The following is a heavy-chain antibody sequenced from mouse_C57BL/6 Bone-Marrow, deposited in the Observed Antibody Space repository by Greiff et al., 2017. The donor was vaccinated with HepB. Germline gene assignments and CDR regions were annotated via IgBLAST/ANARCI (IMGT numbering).Heavy chain of an antibody. CDR3: ARWETAQAGFAY. D-gene: IGHD3-2*02. CDR2: IYPSDSET. V-gene: IGHV1-52*01. Sequence: QVQLQQPGAELVRPGSSVKLSCKASGYTFTSYWMHWVKQRPIQGLEWIGNIYPSDSETHYNQKFKDKATLTVDKSSSTAYMQLSSLTSEDSAVYYCARWETAQAGFAYWGQGTLVTVSA. J-gene: IGHJ3*01. CDR1: GYTFTSYW.